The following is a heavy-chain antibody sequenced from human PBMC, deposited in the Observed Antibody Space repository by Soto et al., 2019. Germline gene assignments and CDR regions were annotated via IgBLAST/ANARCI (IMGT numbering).Heavy chain of an antibody. Sequence: GGSLRLSCAASGFTFSNAWMSWVRQAPGKGLEWVGRIKSKTDGGTTDYAAPVKGRFTISRDDSKNTLYLQMDSLKTEDTAVYYCTTAPGGNYYDSSGYLTLEGMDVWGQGTTVTV. CDR1: GFTFSNAW. J-gene: IGHJ6*02. CDR3: TTAPGGNYYDSSGYLTLEGMDV. CDR2: IKSKTDGGTT. V-gene: IGHV3-15*01. D-gene: IGHD3-22*01.